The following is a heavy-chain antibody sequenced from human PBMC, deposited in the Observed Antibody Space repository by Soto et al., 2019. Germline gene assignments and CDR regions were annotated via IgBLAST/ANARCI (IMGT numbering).Heavy chain of an antibody. CDR2: INPNSGNI. CDR1: GDTFTTYD. CDR3: ARGRASGSYYLLDY. D-gene: IGHD3-10*01. Sequence: QVQLVQSGAEVRKPGASVKVSCKASGDTFTTYDINWVRQATGHGLEWMGWINPNSGNIGYAQRFQGRVTMTRDTAIRTAYMEASSLRSDDTAVYYCARGRASGSYYLLDYWGQGTLVTVSS. J-gene: IGHJ4*02. V-gene: IGHV1-8*01.